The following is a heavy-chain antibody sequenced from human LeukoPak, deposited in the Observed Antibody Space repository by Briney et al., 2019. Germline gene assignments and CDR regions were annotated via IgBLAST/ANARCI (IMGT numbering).Heavy chain of an antibody. D-gene: IGHD6-13*01. CDR2: IYYSGST. Sequence: SDTLSLTCTVSGGSISSSSYYWGWIRQPPGEGLEWIGSIYYSGSTYYNPSLKSRVTISVDTSKNQFSLKLSSVTAADTAVYYCARDLYSSSWYSFWFDPWGQGTLVTVSS. V-gene: IGHV4-39*02. CDR3: ARDLYSSSWYSFWFDP. J-gene: IGHJ5*02. CDR1: GGSISSSSYY.